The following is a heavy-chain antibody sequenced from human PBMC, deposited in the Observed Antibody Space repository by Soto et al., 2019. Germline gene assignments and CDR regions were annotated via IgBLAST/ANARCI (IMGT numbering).Heavy chain of an antibody. Sequence: QVQLQESGPGLVKPSQTLSLTCTVSGGSISSGGYYWSWIRQHPGKGLEWIGYIYYSGSTYYNPSLMSRVTISVDPTKNQFSLQLSSVTAADTAVYYCARGAHYGSPFRWFDPWGQGTLVTVSS. CDR2: IYYSGST. D-gene: IGHD6-13*01. J-gene: IGHJ5*02. CDR3: ARGAHYGSPFRWFDP. CDR1: GGSISSGGYY. V-gene: IGHV4-31*03.